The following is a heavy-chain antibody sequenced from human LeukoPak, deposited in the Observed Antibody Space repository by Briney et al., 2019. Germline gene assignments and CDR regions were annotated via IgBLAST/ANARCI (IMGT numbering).Heavy chain of an antibody. J-gene: IGHJ3*02. Sequence: GGSLRLSCAASGFTFDDYAMHWVRQAPGKGVEWVSGISWNSGSIGYADSVKGRFTISRDNAKNSLYLQMNSLRAEDTALYYCAKDLSRDGYYTSFDIWGQGTMVTVSS. CDR1: GFTFDDYA. CDR3: AKDLSRDGYYTSFDI. CDR2: ISWNSGSI. V-gene: IGHV3-9*01. D-gene: IGHD5-24*01.